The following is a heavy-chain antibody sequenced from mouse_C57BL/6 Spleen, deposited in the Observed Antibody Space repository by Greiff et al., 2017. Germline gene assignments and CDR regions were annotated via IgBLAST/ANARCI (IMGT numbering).Heavy chain of an antibody. V-gene: IGHV1-69*01. Sequence: VKLQQPGAELVMPGASVKLSCKASGYTFTSYWMHWVKQRPGQGLEWIGEIDPSDSYTNYNQKFKGKSTLTVDTSSSTAYMQLSSLPSEDAAVYYCARGGTGGWYFDVWGTGTTVTVSS. CDR1: GYTFTSYW. CDR2: IDPSDSYT. CDR3: ARGGTGGWYFDV. J-gene: IGHJ1*03. D-gene: IGHD3-3*01.